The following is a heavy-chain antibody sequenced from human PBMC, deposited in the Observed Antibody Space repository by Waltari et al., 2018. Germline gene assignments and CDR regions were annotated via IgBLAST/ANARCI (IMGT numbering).Heavy chain of an antibody. D-gene: IGHD3-10*01. CDR2: INPDSGDT. CDR3: ARGGRFREFNYLDY. Sequence: QIRLVQSGAEVKRPGASVKVSCKGIEYTFTAYYLHWVRRAHGQGLEWLGWINPDSGDTIYAQNFHGRVTMTRDMSISTAYMELTRLRSDDTAIYYCARGGRFREFNYLDYWGQGSPVTVSS. CDR1: EYTFTAYY. J-gene: IGHJ4*02. V-gene: IGHV1-2*02.